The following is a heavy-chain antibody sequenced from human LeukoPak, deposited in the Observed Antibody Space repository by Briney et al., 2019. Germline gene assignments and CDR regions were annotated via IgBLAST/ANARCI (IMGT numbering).Heavy chain of an antibody. V-gene: IGHV3-48*03. J-gene: IGHJ4*02. CDR1: GFTFSSYE. CDR2: ISSSGSTI. Sequence: GGSLRLSCAASGFTFSSYEMNWVRQAPGKGLEWVSYISSSGSTIYYADSVKGRFTISRDKSKNTLSLQMNNLRVDDTAVYYCAKDTKWELNAYYIDYWGQGTLVTVSS. CDR3: AKDTKWELNAYYIDY. D-gene: IGHD1-26*01.